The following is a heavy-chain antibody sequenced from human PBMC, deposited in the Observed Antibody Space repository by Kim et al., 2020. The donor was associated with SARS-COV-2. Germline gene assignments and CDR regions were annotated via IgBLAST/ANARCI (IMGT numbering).Heavy chain of an antibody. Sequence: SETLSLTCTVSGGSISSSSYYWGWIRQPPGKGLEWIGSIYYSGSTYYNPSLKSRVTISVDTSKNQFSLKLSSVTAADTAVYYCARQAVAGPFFDYWCQGT. CDR3: ARQAVAGPFFDY. V-gene: IGHV4-39*01. CDR2: IYYSGST. J-gene: IGHJ4*02. CDR1: GGSISSSSYY. D-gene: IGHD6-19*01.